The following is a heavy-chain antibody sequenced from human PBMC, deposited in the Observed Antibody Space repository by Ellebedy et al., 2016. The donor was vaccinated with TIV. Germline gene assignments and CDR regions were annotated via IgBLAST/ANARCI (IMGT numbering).Heavy chain of an antibody. D-gene: IGHD3-9*01. J-gene: IGHJ6*02. CDR2: INHSGST. Sequence: MPSETLSLTCAVYGGSFSGYYWSWIRQPPGKGLEWIGEINHSGSTNYNPSLKSRVTISVDTSKNQFSLKLSSVTAADTAVYYCARGGGYYDILTTRLWYGMDVWGQGTTVTVSS. CDR3: ARGGGYYDILTTRLWYGMDV. CDR1: GGSFSGYY. V-gene: IGHV4-34*01.